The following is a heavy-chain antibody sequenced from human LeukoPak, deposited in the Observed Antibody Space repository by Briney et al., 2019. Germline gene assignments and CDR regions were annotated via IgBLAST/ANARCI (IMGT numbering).Heavy chain of an antibody. Sequence: PGGGLRLSCAASGFTFSSYAMHWVRQAPGKGLEWVAVILSVGSIKYYADSVKGRFTISRDNSKNTLYLQMNSLRPEDTAVYYCARSGDDDGSNYYYKYFQHWGQGTLVPVP. CDR3: ARSGDDDGSNYYYKYFQH. CDR1: GFTFSSYA. V-gene: IGHV3-30-3*01. D-gene: IGHD3-22*01. CDR2: ILSVGSIK. J-gene: IGHJ1*01.